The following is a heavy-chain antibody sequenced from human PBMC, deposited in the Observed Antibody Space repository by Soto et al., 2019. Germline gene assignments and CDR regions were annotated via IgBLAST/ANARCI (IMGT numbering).Heavy chain of an antibody. D-gene: IGHD3-3*01. CDR1: GGTFSSYA. CDR2: VIPIFGTA. CDR3: ARRPRRITIFSAYYYGMDV. Sequence: QVQLVQSGAEVKKPGSSVKFSCKASGGTFSSYAISWVRQAPGQGLEWMGGVIPIFGTANYAQKCQGRVKITAVESTSTAYMELSSLRSEDTAVYYCARRPRRITIFSAYYYGMDVWGQGTTVTVSS. V-gene: IGHV1-69*12. J-gene: IGHJ6*02.